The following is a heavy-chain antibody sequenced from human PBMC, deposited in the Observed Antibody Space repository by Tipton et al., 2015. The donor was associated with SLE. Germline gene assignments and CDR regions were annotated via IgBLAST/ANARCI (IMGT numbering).Heavy chain of an antibody. CDR3: AGSYDSSPYYFDY. Sequence: TLSLTCTVSGGPVSSGSYFWSWIRQPPGKGLEWIGYIYYSGSTNYNPPLKSRVTISVDTSKNQFSLKLSSVTAADTAVYYCAGSYDSSPYYFDYWGQGTLVTVSS. CDR2: IYYSGST. V-gene: IGHV4-61*01. CDR1: GGPVSSGSYF. D-gene: IGHD3-16*01. J-gene: IGHJ4*02.